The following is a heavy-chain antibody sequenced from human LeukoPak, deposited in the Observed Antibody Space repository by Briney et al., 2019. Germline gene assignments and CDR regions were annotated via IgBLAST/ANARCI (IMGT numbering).Heavy chain of an antibody. D-gene: IGHD6-25*01. CDR1: GDSISRSTYY. CDR3: ARSSGTGTFSY. J-gene: IGHJ4*02. Sequence: TSEPLSLTCTVSGDSISRSTYYWAWIRQPPGKGLEWIGSVYYGRSPYFNPSLESRATISVDTSKNHFSLKMSSVTAADTAVYYCARSSGTGTFSYWGQGTLVTVSS. CDR2: VYYGRSP. V-gene: IGHV4-39*02.